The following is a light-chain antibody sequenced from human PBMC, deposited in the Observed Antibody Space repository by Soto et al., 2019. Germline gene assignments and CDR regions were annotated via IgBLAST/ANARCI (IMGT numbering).Light chain of an antibody. J-gene: IGLJ3*02. CDR3: SSYPSSSTLGV. CDR2: DVS. CDR1: SSDSGGYNY. V-gene: IGLV2-14*01. Sequence: QSALTPPASVSGSPGQSITISCTGTSSDSGGYNYVSWYQQHPGKAPKLMIYDVSNRPSGVSNRFSGSKSGNTASLTISGLQAEDEADYYCSSYPSSSTLGVFGGGTKITVL.